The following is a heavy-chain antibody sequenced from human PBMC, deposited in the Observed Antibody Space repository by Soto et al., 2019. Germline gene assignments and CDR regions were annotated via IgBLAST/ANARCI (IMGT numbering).Heavy chain of an antibody. Sequence: XSLKLSCAASGXTCDDYAMDWVRQVPGKGMEWVSGINWNSGSIGYGDSVKGRFAISRDNAKNSLHLQMNSMSAEDTAFYYCVKDESINWYSGHFRHWGQGTLVTVSS. V-gene: IGHV3-9*01. CDR1: GXTCDDYA. CDR2: INWNSGSI. D-gene: IGHD6-13*01. CDR3: VKDESINWYSGHFRH. J-gene: IGHJ1*01.